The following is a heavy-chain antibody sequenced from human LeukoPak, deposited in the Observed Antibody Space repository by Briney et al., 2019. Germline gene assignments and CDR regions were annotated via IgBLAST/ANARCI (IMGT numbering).Heavy chain of an antibody. Sequence: GGSLRLSCAASGFTFSSYSMNWVRQAPGKGLEWVSYISSSSSTIYYSDSVKGRFTISRDNAKNSLYLQMNSLRAEDTAVYYCAKAPSSGWYPYYFDYWGQGTLVTVSS. D-gene: IGHD6-19*01. CDR3: AKAPSSGWYPYYFDY. J-gene: IGHJ4*02. CDR2: ISSSSSTI. CDR1: GFTFSSYS. V-gene: IGHV3-48*04.